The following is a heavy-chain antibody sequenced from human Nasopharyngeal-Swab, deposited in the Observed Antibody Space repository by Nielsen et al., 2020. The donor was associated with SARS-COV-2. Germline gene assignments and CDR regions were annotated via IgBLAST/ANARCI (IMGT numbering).Heavy chain of an antibody. J-gene: IGHJ6*02. CDR1: GGSISSSNW. D-gene: IGHD6-6*01. Sequence: SETLSLTCAVSGGSISSSNWWSWVRQPPGKGLEWIGEIYHSGSTNYNPSLKSRVTISVDTSKNQFSLKLSSVTAADTAVYYCARGLAALYYYYYYGMDVWGQGTTVTVSS. CDR3: ARGLAALYYYYYYGMDV. V-gene: IGHV4-4*02. CDR2: IYHSGST.